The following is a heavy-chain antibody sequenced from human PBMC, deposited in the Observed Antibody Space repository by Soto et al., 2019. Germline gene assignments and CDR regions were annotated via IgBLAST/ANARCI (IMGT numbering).Heavy chain of an antibody. CDR2: ISSSSSYT. J-gene: IGHJ4*02. CDR1: GFTFSDYY. Sequence: QVQLVESGGGLVKPGGSLRLSCAASGFTFSDYYMSWIRQAPAKGLEWVSYISSSSSYTTYADSVKGRFTISRDNAKNPLSLQMTRLRAEDTAVYYCARPSSFYDAYYFASWGQGTLVTVSS. CDR3: ARPSSFYDAYYFAS. D-gene: IGHD3-16*01. V-gene: IGHV3-11*05.